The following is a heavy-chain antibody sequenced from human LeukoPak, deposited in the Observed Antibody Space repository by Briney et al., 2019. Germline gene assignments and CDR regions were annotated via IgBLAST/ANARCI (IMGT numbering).Heavy chain of an antibody. CDR1: GYSFTSYW. Sequence: GESLKISCKGSGYSFTSYWIGWVRQMPGKGLEWMGIIYPGDSDTRYSPSFQGQVTITADKSISTAYLQWSSLKASDTAKYYCARHTKYSTSSRVFDYWGQGTLVTVSS. CDR2: IYPGDSDT. V-gene: IGHV5-51*01. CDR3: ARHTKYSTSSRVFDY. D-gene: IGHD6-6*01. J-gene: IGHJ4*02.